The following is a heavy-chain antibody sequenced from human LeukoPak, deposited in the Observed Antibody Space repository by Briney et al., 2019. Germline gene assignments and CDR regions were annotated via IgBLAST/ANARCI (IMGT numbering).Heavy chain of an antibody. CDR3: AREYGSNSWFPDDFDI. V-gene: IGHV3-21*01. Sequence: PGGSLRLSCIVSGLSLNTYSSHWARQAPGKGLEWVSAISDTGTYKYYADSVKGRFTISRDSAKNSLYLQMHSLRPEDTAVNYCAREYGSNSWFPDDFDIWGQGTMVTVSS. CDR2: ISDTGTYK. CDR1: GLSLNTYS. D-gene: IGHD2-2*01. J-gene: IGHJ3*02.